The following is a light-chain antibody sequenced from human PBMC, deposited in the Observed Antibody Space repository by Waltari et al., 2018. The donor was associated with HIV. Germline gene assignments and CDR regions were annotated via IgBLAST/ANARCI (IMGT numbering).Light chain of an antibody. CDR3: QVWDSSSDLGV. Sequence: SYVLTQPPSVSVAPGQTARITCGGNNIGSKSVHWYQQKPGQAPVLVVYDDSDRPSGSPERFSGSNSGNTATLTISRVEAGDEADYYFQVWDSSSDLGVFGTGTKVTVL. V-gene: IGLV3-21*02. CDR2: DDS. J-gene: IGLJ1*01. CDR1: NIGSKS.